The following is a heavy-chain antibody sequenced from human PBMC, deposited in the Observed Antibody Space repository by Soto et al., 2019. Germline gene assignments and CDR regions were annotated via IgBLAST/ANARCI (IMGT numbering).Heavy chain of an antibody. CDR3: ARVDYSGWTPFDY. D-gene: IGHD6-19*01. Sequence: QVQLQQWGAGLLKPSETLSLTCAVYGGSFSGYYWSWIRQPPGKGLEWIGEINDNGSTHYNPSLKSRVTISVDTPKNQFSLKLSSLTAADTSLYYCARVDYSGWTPFDYWGQGSLVTVSS. CDR2: INDNGST. J-gene: IGHJ4*02. V-gene: IGHV4-34*02. CDR1: GGSFSGYY.